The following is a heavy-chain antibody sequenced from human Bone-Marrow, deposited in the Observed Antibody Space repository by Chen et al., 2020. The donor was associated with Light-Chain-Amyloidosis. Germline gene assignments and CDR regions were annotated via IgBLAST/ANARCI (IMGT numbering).Heavy chain of an antibody. D-gene: IGHD1-26*01. CDR1: GYSISSGYY. V-gene: IGHV4-38-2*02. CDR2: IHHSGGA. CDR3: AREYSGSHFDY. Sequence: QVQLQESGPGLVKPSETLSLTCAVSGYSISSGYYWGWIRQPPGKWLEWIASIHHSGGAFYNPSLKSRVTISVDTSKSQFSLKLYSVTAADTAVYYCAREYSGSHFDYWGQGTLVPVSS. J-gene: IGHJ4*02.